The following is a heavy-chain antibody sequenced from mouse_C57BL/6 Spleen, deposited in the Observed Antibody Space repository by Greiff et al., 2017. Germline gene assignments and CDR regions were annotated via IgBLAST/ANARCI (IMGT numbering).Heavy chain of an antibody. J-gene: IGHJ1*03. CDR3: ARRYYGSRESNWYFDV. V-gene: IGHV1-50*01. D-gene: IGHD1-1*01. Sequence: QVQLQQPGAELVKPGASVKLSCKASGYTFTSYWMQWVKQRPGQGLEWIGEIDPSDSYTNYNQKFKGKATLTVDTSSSTAYMQLSSLTSEDSAVYYCARRYYGSRESNWYFDVWGTGTTVTVSS. CDR2: IDPSDSYT. CDR1: GYTFTSYW.